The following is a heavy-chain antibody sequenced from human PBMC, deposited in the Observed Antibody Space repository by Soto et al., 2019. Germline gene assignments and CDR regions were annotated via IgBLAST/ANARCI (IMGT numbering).Heavy chain of an antibody. D-gene: IGHD3-10*01. Sequence: QVQLVESGGGVVQPGRSLRLSCAASGFTFSSYAMHWVRQAPGKGLEWVAVISYDGSNKYYADSVKGRFTISRDNSKNTLYRQINSLRAEDTAVYYCAREGQYYYGPAGHFDYWGQGTLVTVSS. CDR1: GFTFSSYA. CDR3: AREGQYYYGPAGHFDY. CDR2: ISYDGSNK. V-gene: IGHV3-30-3*01. J-gene: IGHJ4*02.